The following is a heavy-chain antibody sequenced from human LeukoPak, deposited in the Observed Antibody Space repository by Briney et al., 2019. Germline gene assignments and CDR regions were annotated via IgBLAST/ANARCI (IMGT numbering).Heavy chain of an antibody. D-gene: IGHD6-13*01. CDR3: ASSTVAAAGTPYYGMDV. J-gene: IGHJ6*02. CDR2: IYYSGST. Sequence: SETLPLTCTVSGGSISSYYWSWIRQPPGKGLEWIGYIYYSGSTNYNPSLKSRVTISVDTSKNQFSLKLSSVTAADTAVYYCASSTVAAAGTPYYGMDVWGQGTTVTVSS. CDR1: GGSISSYY. V-gene: IGHV4-59*01.